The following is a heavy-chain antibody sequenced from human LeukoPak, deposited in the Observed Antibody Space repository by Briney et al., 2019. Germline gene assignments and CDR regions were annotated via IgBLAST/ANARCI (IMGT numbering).Heavy chain of an antibody. CDR3: ARGRDSGGNFRNFDY. Sequence: SETLSLTCAVYGGSCSGYYWSWIRQPPGKGLEWIGEINHSGSTNYNPSLKSRVTISVDTSKNQFSLKLSSVTAADTAVYYCARGRDSGGNFRNFDYWGQGTLVTVSS. J-gene: IGHJ4*02. CDR2: INHSGST. V-gene: IGHV4-34*01. CDR1: GGSCSGYY. D-gene: IGHD4-23*01.